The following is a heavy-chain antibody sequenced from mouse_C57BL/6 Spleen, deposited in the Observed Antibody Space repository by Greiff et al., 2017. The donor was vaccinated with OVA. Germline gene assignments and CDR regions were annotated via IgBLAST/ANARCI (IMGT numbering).Heavy chain of an antibody. D-gene: IGHD1-1*01. CDR2: IWRGGST. J-gene: IGHJ4*01. CDR1: GFSLTSYG. V-gene: IGHV2-5*01. Sequence: QVQLQQSGPGLVQPSQRLSITCTVSGFSLTSYGVHWVRQSPGKGLEWLGVIWRGGSTDYNAAFMSRLSITKDNSKSQVFFKMNSLQADDTAIYYCAKDYYGSSPPYAMDYWGQGTSVTVSS. CDR3: AKDYYGSSPPYAMDY.